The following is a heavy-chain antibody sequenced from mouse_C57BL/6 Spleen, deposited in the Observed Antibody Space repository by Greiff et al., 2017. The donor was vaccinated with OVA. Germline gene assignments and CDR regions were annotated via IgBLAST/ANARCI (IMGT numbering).Heavy chain of an antibody. CDR1: GFSFYTYA. D-gene: IGHD1-1*01. Sequence: EVKLVESGGGLVQPKGSLKLSCAASGFSFYTYAMNWVRQAPGKGLEWVARIRSKSNNYATYYADSVKDRFTISRDDSESMLYLQMNNLKTEDTAMYYCVRYYGSSYGYFDVWGTGTTVTVSS. CDR3: VRYYGSSYGYFDV. CDR2: IRSKSNNYAT. V-gene: IGHV10-1*01. J-gene: IGHJ1*03.